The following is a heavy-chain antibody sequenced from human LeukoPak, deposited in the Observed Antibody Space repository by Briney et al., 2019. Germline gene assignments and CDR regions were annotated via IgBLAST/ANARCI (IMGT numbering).Heavy chain of an antibody. CDR1: GFTFSSYA. CDR3: ASEDSSGPTS. CDR2: ISYDGSNK. Sequence: GGSLRLSCEASGFTFSSYAMHWVRQAPGKGLEWVAVISYDGSNKYYADSVKGRFTISRDNSKNTLYLQMNSLRAEDTAVYYCASEDSSGPTSWGQGTLVTVSS. D-gene: IGHD3-22*01. J-gene: IGHJ4*02. V-gene: IGHV3-30-3*01.